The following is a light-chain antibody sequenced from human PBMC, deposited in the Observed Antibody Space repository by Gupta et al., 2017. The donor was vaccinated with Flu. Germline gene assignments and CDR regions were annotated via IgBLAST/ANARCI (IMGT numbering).Light chain of an antibody. J-gene: IGKJ5*01. CDR1: DDSSSF. Sequence: DRISITCLVSDDSSSFLSWFQQKPGQAPRLLIYDASNVETGVPSRFSGTGSGTHLYFTIHSMQAADMAAYYCQQYANVSLTFGPWTRLQIK. CDR3: QQYANVSLT. V-gene: IGKV1-33*01. CDR2: DAS.